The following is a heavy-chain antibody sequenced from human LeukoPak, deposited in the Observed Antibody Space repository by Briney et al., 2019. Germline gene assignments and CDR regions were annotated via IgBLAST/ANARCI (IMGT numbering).Heavy chain of an antibody. D-gene: IGHD3-22*01. CDR3: AKFEADSSGYYSFHY. J-gene: IGHJ4*02. V-gene: IGHV3-23*01. Sequence: GGSLRLSCAASGFTFNSYAMTWVRQAPGKGLKWVSAISGSTSSTYYADSVKGRFTISRANSKNKLYLQMNSLRAEDTAVYCCAKFEADSSGYYSFHYWGQGTLVTVSS. CDR1: GFTFNSYA. CDR2: ISGSTSST.